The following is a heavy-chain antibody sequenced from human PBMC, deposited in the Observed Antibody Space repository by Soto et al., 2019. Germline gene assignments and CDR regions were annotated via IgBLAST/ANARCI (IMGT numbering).Heavy chain of an antibody. Sequence: EVQLVESGGGLVQPGGSLRLSCAASGFTFSSYWMSWVRQAPGKGLEWVANIKQDGSEKYYVDSVKGRFTISRDNAKNSLYLQMNSLRAEDTAVYYCARELGIAAAYFDYWGQGTLVTVSS. J-gene: IGHJ4*02. D-gene: IGHD6-13*01. V-gene: IGHV3-7*05. CDR2: IKQDGSEK. CDR3: ARELGIAAAYFDY. CDR1: GFTFSSYW.